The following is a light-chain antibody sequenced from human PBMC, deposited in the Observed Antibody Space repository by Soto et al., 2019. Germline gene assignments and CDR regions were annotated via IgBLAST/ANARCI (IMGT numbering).Light chain of an antibody. CDR2: AAS. Sequence: QMTQYPYSLSASLGDTVTITCRASQSISNYLNWYQQKPGNAPRLLIHAASSLQSGVPSRFSGSGSGTDFTLTISSLQPEDFAIYYCQQSYSTLSFGPGTKVDIK. J-gene: IGKJ3*01. CDR1: QSISNY. CDR3: QQSYSTLS. V-gene: IGKV1-39*01.